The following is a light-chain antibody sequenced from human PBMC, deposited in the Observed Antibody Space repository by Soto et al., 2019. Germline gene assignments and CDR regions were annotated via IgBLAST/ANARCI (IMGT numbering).Light chain of an antibody. J-gene: IGKJ2*02. Sequence: IQMTQSPSSLSASVGDRVTITCQVSQDITNYLIWYQQKPGKAPKLLIYDASSLGTGVSSRFSGSGSGTHFTLTISSLQPEDIATYYCQQFDSVPCTFGQGTKLEIK. CDR2: DAS. CDR1: QDITNY. CDR3: QQFDSVPCT. V-gene: IGKV1-33*01.